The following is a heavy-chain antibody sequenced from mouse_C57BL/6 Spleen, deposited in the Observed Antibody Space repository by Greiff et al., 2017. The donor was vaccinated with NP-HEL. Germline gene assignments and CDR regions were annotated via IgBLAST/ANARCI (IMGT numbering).Heavy chain of an antibody. V-gene: IGHV2-2*01. CDR3: ARNPSTMVTTDYAMDY. Sequence: VQLQESGPGLVQPSQSLSITCTVSGFSLTSYGVHWVRQSPGKGLEWLGVIWSGGSTDYNAAFISRLSISKDNSKSQVFFKMNSLQADDTSIYYCARNPSTMVTTDYAMDYWGQGTSVTVSS. J-gene: IGHJ4*01. CDR2: IWSGGST. D-gene: IGHD2-2*01. CDR1: GFSLTSYG.